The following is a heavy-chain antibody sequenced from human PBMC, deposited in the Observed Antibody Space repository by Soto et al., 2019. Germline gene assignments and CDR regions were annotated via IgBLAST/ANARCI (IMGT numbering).Heavy chain of an antibody. V-gene: IGHV3-23*01. CDR2: ISGPGETT. CDR1: GFTFSNYA. J-gene: IGHJ3*02. D-gene: IGHD3-10*01. CDR3: AKDFIPKNGVHDPFAI. Sequence: GGSVRLSCVASGFTFSNYAMSWVRQAPGKGLEWVSTISGPGETTFYADSVNGRFTISRDNSKTTLYLQVSSLRAEDTAVYYCAKDFIPKNGVHDPFAIWGQGTTVTGSS.